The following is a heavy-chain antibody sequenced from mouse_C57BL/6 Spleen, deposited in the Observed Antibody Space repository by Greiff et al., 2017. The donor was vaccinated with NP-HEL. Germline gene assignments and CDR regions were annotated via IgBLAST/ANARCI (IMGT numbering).Heavy chain of an antibody. J-gene: IGHJ2*01. D-gene: IGHD1-1*02. V-gene: IGHV1-26*01. CDR1: GYTFTDYY. CDR2: INPNNGGT. CDR3: ARGWTGP. Sequence: VQLQQSGPELVKPGASVKISCKASGYTFTDYYMNWVKQSHGKSLEWIGDINPNNGGTSYNQKFKGKATLTVDKSSSTAYMELRSLTSEDSAVYYCARGWTGPWGQGTTLTVSS.